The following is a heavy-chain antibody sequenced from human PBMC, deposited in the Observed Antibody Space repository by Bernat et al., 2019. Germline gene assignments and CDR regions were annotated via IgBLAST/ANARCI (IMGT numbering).Heavy chain of an antibody. J-gene: IGHJ4*02. D-gene: IGHD3-16*01. CDR2: ISYDGSNK. CDR3: ARAVGP. CDR1: GFTFSSYA. Sequence: VQLVESGGGVVQPGGSLRLSCAASGFTFSSYAMHWVRQAPGKGLEWVAVISYDGSNKYYADSVKGRFTISRDNSKNTLYLQMNSLRAEDTAVYYCARAVGPWGQGTLVTVSS. V-gene: IGHV3-30-3*01.